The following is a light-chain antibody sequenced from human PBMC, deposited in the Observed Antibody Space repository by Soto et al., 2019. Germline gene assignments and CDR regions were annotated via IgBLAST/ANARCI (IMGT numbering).Light chain of an antibody. CDR2: DIS. CDR1: QSVGTN. J-gene: IGKJ4*01. CDR3: QQYHTWPLT. V-gene: IGKV3-15*01. Sequence: ETVMTQSPATLSVSPGERAILSCRASQSVGTNLAWYRQKPGQAPRLLIYDISTRATGIPARFSGSGSVTDFTLTISSLQPEDLAVYYCQQYHTWPLTFGGGTKVEI.